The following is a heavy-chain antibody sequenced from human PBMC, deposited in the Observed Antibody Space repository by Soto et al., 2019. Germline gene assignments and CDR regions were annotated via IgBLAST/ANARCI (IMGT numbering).Heavy chain of an antibody. J-gene: IGHJ5*02. CDR1: RFTFSTYG. D-gene: IGHD1-20*01. CDR2: ISYDGSNK. CDR3: AKDHDPHITGPSDL. Sequence: GESLRLSCAASRFTFSTYGMHWVRQAPGKGLEWVSFISYDGSNKYYADSVKGRFTISRDNSKNTLYLQMNSLRVEDTAVFYCAKDHDPHITGPSDLWGQGTLVTVSS. V-gene: IGHV3-30*18.